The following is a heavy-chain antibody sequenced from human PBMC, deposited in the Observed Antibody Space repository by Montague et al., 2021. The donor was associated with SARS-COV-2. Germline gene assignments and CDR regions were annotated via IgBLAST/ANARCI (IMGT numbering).Heavy chain of an antibody. D-gene: IGHD3-10*01. J-gene: IGHJ4*02. Sequence: VKPTQTLPLTCTFSGFSLRSDDEGVAWIRPSPGQALEWLAVIYWNGDKRYSPSLQRRLTITKDTSENQVVLTMTNMDPVDTATYYCAHRGMIRGLIFDYWGQGTLVTVSS. V-gene: IGHV2-5*01. CDR2: IYWNGDK. CDR3: AHRGMIRGLIFDY. CDR1: GFSLRSDDEG.